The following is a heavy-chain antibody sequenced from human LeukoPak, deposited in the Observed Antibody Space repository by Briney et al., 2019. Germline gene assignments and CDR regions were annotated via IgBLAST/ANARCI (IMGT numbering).Heavy chain of an antibody. Sequence: SETLSLTCTVSGGSISSYYWSWIRQPPGKGLEWIGYIHYSGSTNYNPSLKSRVTISVDTSKNQFSLKLSSVTAADTAVYYCARDTRTTAAGHHFDYWGQGTLVTVSS. V-gene: IGHV4-59*12. D-gene: IGHD6-13*01. CDR1: GGSISSYY. CDR2: IHYSGST. J-gene: IGHJ4*02. CDR3: ARDTRTTAAGHHFDY.